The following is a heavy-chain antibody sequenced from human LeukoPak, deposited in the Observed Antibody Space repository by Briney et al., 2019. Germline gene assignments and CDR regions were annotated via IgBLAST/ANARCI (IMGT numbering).Heavy chain of an antibody. D-gene: IGHD2-2*01. CDR3: ARDKRGGGVVPAALFFDY. J-gene: IGHJ4*02. CDR1: GFTFNTYT. V-gene: IGHV3-48*01. CDR2: ISGSSGII. Sequence: GGSLRLSCAASGFTFNTYTMNWVRQAPGKGLEWVSYISGSSGIIDYADSVRGRFTISRDNSKNTLYLQMNSLRAEDTAVYYCARDKRGGGVVPAALFFDYWGQGTLVTVSS.